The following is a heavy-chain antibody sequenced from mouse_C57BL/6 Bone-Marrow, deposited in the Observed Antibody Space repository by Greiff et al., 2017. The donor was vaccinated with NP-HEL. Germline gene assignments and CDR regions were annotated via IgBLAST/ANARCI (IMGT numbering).Heavy chain of an antibody. CDR1: GYTFTSYW. J-gene: IGHJ1*03. D-gene: IGHD1-1*01. CDR3: ARSPDYYGSSHWYFDV. V-gene: IGHV1-59*01. Sequence: VQLQQPGAELVRPGPSVKLSCKASGYTFTSYWMHWVKQRPGQGLEWIGVIDPSDSYTNYNQKFKGKATLTVDTSSSTAYMQLSSLTSEDSAVYYCARSPDYYGSSHWYFDVWGTGTTVTVSS. CDR2: IDPSDSYT.